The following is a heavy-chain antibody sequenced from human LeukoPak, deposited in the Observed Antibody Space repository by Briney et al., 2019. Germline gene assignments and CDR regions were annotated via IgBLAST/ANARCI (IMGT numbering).Heavy chain of an antibody. CDR1: GFTFSSYA. CDR2: ISGSGDGT. J-gene: IGHJ4*02. Sequence: NPGGSLRLSCAASGFTFSSYAMSWVRQAPGKGLEWVSTISGSGDGTYYADSVKGRFTISRDNSKNTLYLQMNSLRAEDTAVYYCAKNSGIYVWGQGTLVTVSS. CDR3: AKNSGIYV. V-gene: IGHV3-23*01. D-gene: IGHD1-26*01.